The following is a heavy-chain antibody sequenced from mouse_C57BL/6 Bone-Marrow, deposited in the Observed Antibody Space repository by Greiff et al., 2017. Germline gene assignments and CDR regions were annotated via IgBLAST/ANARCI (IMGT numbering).Heavy chain of an antibody. CDR2: IDPENGDT. Sequence: VQLQQSGAELVRPGASVKLSCTASGFNIKDDYMHWVKQRPEQGLEWIGWIDPENGDTEYASKFQGKATITADTSSNTAYLQLSSLTSEDTAVYYCTTGLYLNWDYWGQGTTLTVSS. CDR1: GFNIKDDY. V-gene: IGHV14-4*01. D-gene: IGHD4-1*01. J-gene: IGHJ2*01. CDR3: TTGLYLNWDY.